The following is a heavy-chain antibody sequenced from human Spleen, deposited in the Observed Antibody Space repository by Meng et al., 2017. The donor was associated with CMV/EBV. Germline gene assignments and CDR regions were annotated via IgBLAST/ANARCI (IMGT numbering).Heavy chain of an antibody. CDR1: GVSFSGYY. D-gene: IGHD1-26*01. CDR3: ARAWGIVGASDS. CDR2: INHSGST. J-gene: IGHJ4*02. V-gene: IGHV4-34*01. Sequence: SETLSLTCAVYGVSFSGYYWSWTRQPPGKGLEWIGEINHSGSTNYNPSLKSRVTISVDTSENQFSLKLSSVTAADTAVYYCARAWGIVGASDSWGQGTLVTVSS.